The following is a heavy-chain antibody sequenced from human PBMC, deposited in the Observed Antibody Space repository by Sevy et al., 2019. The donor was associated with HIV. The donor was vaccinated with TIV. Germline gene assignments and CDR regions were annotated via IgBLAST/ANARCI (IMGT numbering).Heavy chain of an antibody. D-gene: IGHD6-13*01. CDR3: ATHAGIAAAGRVFDY. CDR1: GFTFSDHY. Sequence: GGSLRLSCAASGFTFSDHYMEWVRQAPGKGLEWVGRTRNKADSYTTEYAASVKGRFTISREDSKNSLYLQMNSLKTGDTAVYYCATHAGIAAAGRVFDYWGQGTLVTVSS. V-gene: IGHV3-72*01. CDR2: TRNKADSYTT. J-gene: IGHJ4*02.